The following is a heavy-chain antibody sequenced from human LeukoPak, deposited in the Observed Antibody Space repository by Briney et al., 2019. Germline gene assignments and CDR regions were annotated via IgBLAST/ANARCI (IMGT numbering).Heavy chain of an antibody. J-gene: IGHJ5*02. CDR1: GYTLTELS. Sequence: GASVKVSCKVSGYTLTELSMHWVRQAPGKGLGWMGGFDPEDGETIYAQKFQGRATMTEDTSTDTAYMELSSLRSEDTAVYYCATRPGITGSFDHWGQGTLVTVSS. V-gene: IGHV1-24*01. CDR2: FDPEDGET. CDR3: ATRPGITGSFDH. D-gene: IGHD1-20*01.